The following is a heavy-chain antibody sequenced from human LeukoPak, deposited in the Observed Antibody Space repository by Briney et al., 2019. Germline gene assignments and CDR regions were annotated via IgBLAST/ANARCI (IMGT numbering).Heavy chain of an antibody. CDR3: ARDLAYPYSSGWYNWFDP. J-gene: IGHJ5*02. Sequence: SETLSLTCTVSGGSISSYYWSWIRQPPGKGLEWIGYIYYSGSTNYNSSLKSRVTISVDTSKNQFSLKLSSVTAADTAVYYCARDLAYPYSSGWYNWFDPWGQGTLVTVSS. CDR2: IYYSGST. D-gene: IGHD6-19*01. V-gene: IGHV4-59*01. CDR1: GGSISSYY.